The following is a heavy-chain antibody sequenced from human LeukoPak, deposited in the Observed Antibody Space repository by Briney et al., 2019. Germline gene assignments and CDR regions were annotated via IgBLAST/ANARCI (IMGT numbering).Heavy chain of an antibody. CDR3: AKGQVMVVGATLINY. CDR1: GFTFSSYA. Sequence: PGGSLRLSCAASGFTFSSYAMSWVRQAPGKGLEWVSAISDSGGRRYYADSVKGRFTISRDNSKTTLYLQMNSLRAEDTAVYFCAKGQVMVVGATLINYWGQGTLVAVSS. D-gene: IGHD1-26*01. J-gene: IGHJ4*02. V-gene: IGHV3-23*01. CDR2: ISDSGGRR.